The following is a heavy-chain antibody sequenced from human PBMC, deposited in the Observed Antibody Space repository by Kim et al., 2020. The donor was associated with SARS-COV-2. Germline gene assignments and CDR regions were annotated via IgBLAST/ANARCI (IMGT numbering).Heavy chain of an antibody. V-gene: IGHV4-34*01. Sequence: SETLSLTCAVYGGSFSGYYWSWIRQPPGKGLEWIGEINHSGSTNYNPSLKSRVTISVDTSKNQFSLKLSSVTAADTAVYYCAPIPGIAEAGTGYWGQGTL. J-gene: IGHJ4*02. CDR3: APIPGIAEAGTGY. D-gene: IGHD6-13*01. CDR1: GGSFSGYY. CDR2: INHSGST.